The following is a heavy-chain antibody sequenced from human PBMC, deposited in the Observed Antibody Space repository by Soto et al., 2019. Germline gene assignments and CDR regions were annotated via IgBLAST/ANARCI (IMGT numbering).Heavy chain of an antibody. CDR3: AKVGPSYYYGMDV. CDR1: GLDFSSEV. Sequence: GSLRLSCAASGLDFSSEVMCWVRQAPGKGLEWVSSISGSGRTIYHADSMRGRFAISRDNSKNSLYLQLNNLRVDDTAVYYCAKVGPSYYYGMDVWGQGTTVTVSS. CDR2: ISGSGRTI. J-gene: IGHJ6*02. V-gene: IGHV3-23*01. D-gene: IGHD1-26*01.